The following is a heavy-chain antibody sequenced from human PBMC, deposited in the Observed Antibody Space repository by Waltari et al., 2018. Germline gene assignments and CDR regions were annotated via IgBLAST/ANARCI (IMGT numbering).Heavy chain of an antibody. V-gene: IGHV3-66*02. Sequence: EVQLVESGGGLVQPGGSLRLSCAASGFTVSSNYMSWVRQAPGKGLEWVSVIYSGGSTYYADSVKGRFTRSRDNSKNTLYLQMNSLRAEDTAVYYCARSSGYDSYNWFDPWGQGTLVTVSS. CDR1: GFTVSSNY. CDR3: ARSSGYDSYNWFDP. D-gene: IGHD3-22*01. CDR2: IYSGGST. J-gene: IGHJ5*02.